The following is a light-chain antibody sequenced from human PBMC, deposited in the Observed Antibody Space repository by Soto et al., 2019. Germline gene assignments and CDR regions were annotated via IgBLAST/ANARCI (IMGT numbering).Light chain of an antibody. Sequence: DIQMTQSPSSLSASVGDRVTITCQASQAINNDLLWYQQKPGQPPKLLIYGASILETGVPSRFSGSGSGKHFTFTITSLQPEDIATYYCQQCDNVPTFGQGTKLEMK. CDR1: QAINND. J-gene: IGKJ2*01. V-gene: IGKV1-33*01. CDR3: QQCDNVPT. CDR2: GAS.